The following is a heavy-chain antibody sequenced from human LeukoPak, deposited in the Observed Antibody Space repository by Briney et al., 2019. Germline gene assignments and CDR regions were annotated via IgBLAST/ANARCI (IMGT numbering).Heavy chain of an antibody. D-gene: IGHD5-24*01. CDR3: ARSVRGDGYNWEFPYAY. CDR1: GGSISGGGYY. V-gene: IGHV4-31*03. CDR2: IYYSGST. Sequence: SETLSLTCTVSGGSISGGGYYWSWIRQHPGKGLEWIGYIYYSGSTYYNPSLKSRVTISVDTSKNQFSLKLSSVTAADTAVYYCARSVRGDGYNWEFPYAYWGQGTLVTVSS. J-gene: IGHJ4*02.